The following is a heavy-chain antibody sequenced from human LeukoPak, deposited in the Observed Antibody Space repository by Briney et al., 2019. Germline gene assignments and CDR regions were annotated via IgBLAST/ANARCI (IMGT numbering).Heavy chain of an antibody. D-gene: IGHD4-17*01. CDR2: ICPSGIT. CDR3: ARDGDYAED. J-gene: IGHJ4*02. CDR1: GGSISNYY. V-gene: IGHV4-4*07. Sequence: SETLSLTCTVSGGSISNYYWSWIRQPAGKGLEWIGRICPSGITNYNPSLKSRVTISVDRSKNQFSLKLSSVTAADTAVYYCARDGDYAEDWGQGTLVTVSS.